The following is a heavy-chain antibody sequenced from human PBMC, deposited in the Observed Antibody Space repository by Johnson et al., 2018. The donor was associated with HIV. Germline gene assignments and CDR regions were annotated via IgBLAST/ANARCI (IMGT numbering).Heavy chain of an antibody. D-gene: IGHD1-26*01. CDR3: ATFGGGSFHAFDI. CDR2: IYDGGRT. J-gene: IGHJ3*02. V-gene: IGHV3-53*01. CDR1: GFTVSTYH. Sequence: VQLVESGGGLIQPGESLRLSCAASGFTVSTYHMSWVRQAPGKGLEWVSVIYDGGRTYYGVSVKGRFTISRDNAKNSLYLQMNSLRAEDTAVYYCATFGGGSFHAFDIWGQGTMVTVSS.